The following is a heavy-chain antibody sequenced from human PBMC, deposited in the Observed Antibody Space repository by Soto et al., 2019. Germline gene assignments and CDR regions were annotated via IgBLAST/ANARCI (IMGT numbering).Heavy chain of an antibody. CDR1: GGSISSYY. D-gene: IGHD6-13*01. Sequence: QVQLQESGPGLVKPSETLSLTCTVSGGSISSYYWSWIRQPPGKGLEWIGYIYYSGSTNYNPSLKSRVTISVDTSKNQFSLKLSSVTAADTSVYYCARDLWVAAAGTRYFELWGRGTLVTVSS. V-gene: IGHV4-59*01. CDR3: ARDLWVAAAGTRYFEL. J-gene: IGHJ2*01. CDR2: IYYSGST.